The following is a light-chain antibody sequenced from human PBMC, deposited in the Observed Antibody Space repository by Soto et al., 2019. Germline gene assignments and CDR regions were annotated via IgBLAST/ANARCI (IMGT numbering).Light chain of an antibody. CDR2: DAS. Sequence: DIQMSQTPSTLSASLAARITITFPASPNIGNRVAWYQQKPGKAPKVLIYDASSLESGVPSRFSGSGSGTDFILTISSVQPDDSATYYCQHYGGMWTFGQGTKVDIK. J-gene: IGKJ1*01. V-gene: IGKV1-5*01. CDR3: QHYGGMWT. CDR1: PNIGNR.